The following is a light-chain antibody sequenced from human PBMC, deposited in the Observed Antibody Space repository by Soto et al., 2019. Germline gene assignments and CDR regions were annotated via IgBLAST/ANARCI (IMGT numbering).Light chain of an antibody. V-gene: IGKV3-15*01. CDR1: QSVGTN. J-gene: IGKJ4*02. CDR2: GAS. CDR3: QQYDDWPQIT. Sequence: EIVMTQSPVTLSVSPGERATLSCRASQSVGTNLAWYQQKPGQAPGLLISGASTRATGIPARFSGSGSGTEFTLTISSLQSEDFAIYYCQQYDDWPQITFGGGTKLEIK.